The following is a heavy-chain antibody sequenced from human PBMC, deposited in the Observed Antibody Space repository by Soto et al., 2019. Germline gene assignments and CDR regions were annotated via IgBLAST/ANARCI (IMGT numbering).Heavy chain of an antibody. Sequence: PGGSLRLSCAASGFAFSTYAMTWVRQAPGKGLEWVSTISGGGGNTYYADSVKGRFTISRDNAKNTLYLQMNSLRAEDTAVYYCARDVAVAGTFHPYFDYWGQGTLVTVSS. D-gene: IGHD6-19*01. J-gene: IGHJ4*02. CDR1: GFAFSTYA. CDR2: ISGGGGNT. CDR3: ARDVAVAGTFHPYFDY. V-gene: IGHV3-23*01.